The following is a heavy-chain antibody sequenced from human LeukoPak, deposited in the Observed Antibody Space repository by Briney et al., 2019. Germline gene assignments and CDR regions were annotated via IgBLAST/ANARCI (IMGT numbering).Heavy chain of an antibody. CDR1: GFTFDDYG. J-gene: IGHJ3*02. CDR2: INWNGGST. Sequence: SGGSLTLSCAASGFTFDDYGMSWVRQAPGKGLEWVSGINWNGGSTGYADSMKGRFTISSDNAKNSLYLQMNSLRAEDTALYHCARSGRYCSGGTCYSGAFDIWGQGTMVTVSS. CDR3: ARSGRYCSGGTCYSGAFDI. D-gene: IGHD2-15*01. V-gene: IGHV3-20*01.